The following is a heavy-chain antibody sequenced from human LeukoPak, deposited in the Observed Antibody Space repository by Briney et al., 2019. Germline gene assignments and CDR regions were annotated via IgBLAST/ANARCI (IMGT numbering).Heavy chain of an antibody. Sequence: GESLKISCKVSGYRFTSYWIGWVRQMPGKGLEWMGIIYPGDSDTRYSPSFQGHVTISADKSISTAYLQWSSLKASDTAMYYCARHAYSSGWHDYWGQGTLVTVSS. CDR2: IYPGDSDT. V-gene: IGHV5-51*01. D-gene: IGHD6-19*01. J-gene: IGHJ4*02. CDR1: GYRFTSYW. CDR3: ARHAYSSGWHDY.